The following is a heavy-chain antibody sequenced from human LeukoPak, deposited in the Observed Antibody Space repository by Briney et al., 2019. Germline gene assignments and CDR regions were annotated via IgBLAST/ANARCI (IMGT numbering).Heavy chain of an antibody. Sequence: SETLSLTCAVYGASFSDYYWTWIRQPPGKGREWIGEINHSGSANYNPSLKSRVTISVDTSKNQFSLKVTSVTAADTAVYYCASFISSIGGVFVRHFDHWGQGTLVAVSS. CDR1: GASFSDYY. V-gene: IGHV4-34*01. CDR2: INHSGSA. CDR3: ASFISSIGGVFVRHFDH. D-gene: IGHD3-16*02. J-gene: IGHJ4*02.